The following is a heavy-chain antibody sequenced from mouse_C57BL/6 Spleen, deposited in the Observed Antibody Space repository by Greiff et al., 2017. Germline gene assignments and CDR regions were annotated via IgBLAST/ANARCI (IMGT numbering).Heavy chain of an antibody. CDR2: INPNNGGT. J-gene: IGHJ2*01. CDR1: GYTFTDYN. Sequence: EVKLQQSGPELVKPGASVKMSCKASGYTFTDYNMHWVKQSHGKSLEWIGYINPNNGGTSYNQKFKGKATLTVNKSSSTAYMELRSLTSEDSAVYYCARVLITTVVDYWGQGTTLTVSS. V-gene: IGHV1-22*01. CDR3: ARVLITTVVDY. D-gene: IGHD1-1*01.